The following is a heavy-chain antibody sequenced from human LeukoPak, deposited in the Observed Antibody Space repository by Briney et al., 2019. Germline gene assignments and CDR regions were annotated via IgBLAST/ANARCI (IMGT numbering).Heavy chain of an antibody. CDR1: GFTCDYYG. J-gene: IGHJ4*02. Sequence: GGPLRLSCAASGFTCDYYGMIWLRPAAGKGLEWVSCINCYGWSTGYADSVKGRFTISRDNAKNSLYLQMNSLRAEDTALYYCARVSDGLTYGDDGLGYWGQGTLVTVSS. CDR3: ARVSDGLTYGDDGLGY. V-gene: IGHV3-20*04. D-gene: IGHD4-17*01. CDR2: INCYGWST.